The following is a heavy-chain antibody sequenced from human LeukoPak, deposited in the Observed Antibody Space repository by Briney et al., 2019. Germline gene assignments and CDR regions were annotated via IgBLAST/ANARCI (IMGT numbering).Heavy chain of an antibody. CDR3: ARAVGTKYSPLFYYGMDV. CDR2: IWFDGSSK. V-gene: IGHV3-33*01. D-gene: IGHD6-6*01. CDR1: GFIFSSSG. J-gene: IGHJ6*02. Sequence: PGGSLRLSCAASGFIFSSSGMHWVRQAPGKGLEWVAVIWFDGSSKYYADSVKGRFTISRDNSKNTLYLHMDSLRAEDTAVYYCARAVGTKYSPLFYYGMDVWGQGTTVTVSS.